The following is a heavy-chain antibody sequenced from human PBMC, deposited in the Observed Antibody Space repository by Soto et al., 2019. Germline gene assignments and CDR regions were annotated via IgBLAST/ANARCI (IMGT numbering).Heavy chain of an antibody. Sequence: QVQLVESGGGVVQPGRSLRLSCAASGFTFSGYGMHWVRQAPGKGLEWVAITRHDGSNTYYADSVRGRFTISRDNSKKSLYLEKGSRRAEDTAVYDCARDGVGATTFFGYFAYWGQATLVTVSS. CDR3: ARDGVGATTFFGYFAY. CDR1: GFTFSGYG. V-gene: IGHV3-33*01. D-gene: IGHD1-26*01. CDR2: TRHDGSNT. J-gene: IGHJ4*02.